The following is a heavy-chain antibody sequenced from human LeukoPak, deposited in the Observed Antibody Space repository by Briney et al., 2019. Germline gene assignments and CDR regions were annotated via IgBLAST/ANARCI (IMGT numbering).Heavy chain of an antibody. CDR3: ARDPYYYDSSGYTNPEDY. D-gene: IGHD3-22*01. Sequence: RAGGSLRLSCAASGFTFSSYRMNWVRQAPGKGLEWVSSISSSSSYIYYADSVKGRFTISRDNAKNSLYLQMNSLRAEDTAVYYCARDPYYYDSSGYTNPEDYWGQGTLVTVSS. CDR1: GFTFSSYR. V-gene: IGHV3-21*01. CDR2: ISSSSSYI. J-gene: IGHJ4*02.